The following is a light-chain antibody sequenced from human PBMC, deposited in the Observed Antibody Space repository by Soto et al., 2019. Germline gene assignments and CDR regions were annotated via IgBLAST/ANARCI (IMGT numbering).Light chain of an antibody. CDR2: DVS. CDR3: CSFAGSPLYV. J-gene: IGLJ1*01. V-gene: IGLV2-11*01. Sequence: QSALTQPRSVSGSPGQSVTISCTGTSSDVGGYNYVSWYQQHPGKVPKLMIYDVSKRPSGVPDRFSGSKSGNTASLTISGLQADDEADYYCCSFAGSPLYVFGTGTKVTVL. CDR1: SSDVGGYNY.